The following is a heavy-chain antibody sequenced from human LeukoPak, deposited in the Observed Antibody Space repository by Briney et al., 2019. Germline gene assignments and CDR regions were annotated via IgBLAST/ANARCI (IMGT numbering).Heavy chain of an antibody. J-gene: IGHJ6*03. CDR3: ARPVSPNYFYYMDV. CDR1: GFTFSNFY. D-gene: IGHD4-11*01. Sequence: GGSLRLSCAASGFTFSNFYMSWFRQAPGKGLEWLSYISGSGTNQHYADSVRGRFTISRDNAENSLSLQMDSLRAEDTALYYCARPVSPNYFYYMDVWGKGTTVTVSS. CDR2: ISGSGTNQ. V-gene: IGHV3-11*01.